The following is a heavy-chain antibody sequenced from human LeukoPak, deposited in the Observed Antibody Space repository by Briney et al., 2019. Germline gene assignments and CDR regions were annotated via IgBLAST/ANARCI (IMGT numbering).Heavy chain of an antibody. J-gene: IGHJ4*02. V-gene: IGHV3-23*01. CDR2: ISGSVVNI. CDR1: GFPFSRYP. D-gene: IGHD2-2*01. CDR3: AKVASRVVVPAAFRSR. Sequence: GGSLRLFCAASGFPFSRYPMSCLRQAPEKVLECVAAISGSVVNIYYADSVKGLFTISREHLRNTLYLKMNSLRAEVTAVFYRAKVASRVVVPAAFRSRWGQGTLVTVCS.